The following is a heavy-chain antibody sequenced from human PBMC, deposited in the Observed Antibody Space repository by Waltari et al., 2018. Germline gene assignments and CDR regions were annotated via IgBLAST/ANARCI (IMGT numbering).Heavy chain of an antibody. D-gene: IGHD3-10*01. V-gene: IGHV4-34*01. Sequence: QVQLQQWGAGLLKPSETLSLTCAVYGGSFSGYYWSWIRQPQGKGLEWIGEINHSGSTNYNPSLKSRVTISVDTSKNQFSLKLSSVTAADTAVYYCARAGITMVRGVRGANGMDVWGQGTTVTVSS. J-gene: IGHJ6*02. CDR1: GGSFSGYY. CDR3: ARAGITMVRGVRGANGMDV. CDR2: INHSGST.